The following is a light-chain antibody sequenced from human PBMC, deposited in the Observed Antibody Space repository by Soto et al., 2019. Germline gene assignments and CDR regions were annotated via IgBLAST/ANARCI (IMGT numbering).Light chain of an antibody. CDR2: DVS. V-gene: IGKV1-5*01. Sequence: DVQMTQSPSTLSASVGDRVTITYRASQRFTNLLAWYQQKPGKAPKFLIYDVSTLESGVPSRFSGSGSGTEFTLTSISLQSEDFSTYYCQQYDSYPLTFGGGTMVEIK. CDR1: QRFTNL. J-gene: IGKJ4*01. CDR3: QQYDSYPLT.